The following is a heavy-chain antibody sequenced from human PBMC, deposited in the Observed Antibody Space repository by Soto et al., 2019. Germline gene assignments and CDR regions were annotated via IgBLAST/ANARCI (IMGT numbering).Heavy chain of an antibody. CDR2: IWYDGSNK. V-gene: IGHV3-33*01. D-gene: IGHD3-3*01. J-gene: IGHJ6*02. Sequence: PGGSLRLSCAASGFTFSSYGMHWVRQAPGKGLEWVAVIWYDGSNKYYADSVEGRFTISRDNSKNTLYLQMNSLRAEDTAVYYCARDQKNYDFWSGYYDNYYGMDVWGQGTTVTVSS. CDR1: GFTFSSYG. CDR3: ARDQKNYDFWSGYYDNYYGMDV.